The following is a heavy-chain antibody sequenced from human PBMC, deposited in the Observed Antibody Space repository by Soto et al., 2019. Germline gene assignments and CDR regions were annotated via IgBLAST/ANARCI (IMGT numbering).Heavy chain of an antibody. V-gene: IGHV3-9*01. J-gene: IGHJ6*02. CDR3: AKDIRTGTTLVYYYGMDV. CDR2: ISWNSGSI. CDR1: GFTFDDYA. Sequence: PGGSLRLSCAASGFTFDDYAMNWVRQAPGKGPEWVSGISWNSGSIGYADSVKGRFTISRDNAKNSLYLQMNSLRAEDTALYYCAKDIRTGTTLVYYYGMDVWGQGTTVTVSS. D-gene: IGHD1-7*01.